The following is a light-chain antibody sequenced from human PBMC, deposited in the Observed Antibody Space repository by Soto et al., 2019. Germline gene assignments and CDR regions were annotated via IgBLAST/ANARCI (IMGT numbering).Light chain of an antibody. CDR3: QEFHSSSRT. CDR1: RNIDSW. CDR2: SAS. V-gene: IGKV1-5*03. J-gene: IGKJ1*01. Sequence: DIRMTPSPSTLSASLGDRVTISCRASRNIDSWLAWYQQRPGGIPQLLIYSASNLQNGVPSRFSGSGSGTDFTLTINGLQPDDFATYYCQEFHSSSRTFGQGTRVDMK.